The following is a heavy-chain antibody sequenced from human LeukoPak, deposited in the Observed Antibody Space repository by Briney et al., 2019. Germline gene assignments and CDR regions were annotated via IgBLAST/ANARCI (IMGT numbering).Heavy chain of an antibody. CDR3: PRETILAVAGDF. Sequence: GGSLRLSCTASGFTFNRNNMNWVRQAPGKGLEWVSYISSNSITMYYADSVKGRFTISGDNAKNSLYMQKNGLRADDTAVYYCPRETILAVAGDFWGQRTLVTVSS. CDR2: ISSNSITM. J-gene: IGHJ4*02. CDR1: GFTFNRNN. V-gene: IGHV3-48*01. D-gene: IGHD6-19*01.